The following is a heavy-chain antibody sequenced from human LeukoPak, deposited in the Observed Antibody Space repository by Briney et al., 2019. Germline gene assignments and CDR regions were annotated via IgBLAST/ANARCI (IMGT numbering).Heavy chain of an antibody. J-gene: IGHJ4*02. V-gene: IGHV1-69*05. D-gene: IGHD5-24*01. Sequence: SVKVSCKASGGTFSSYAISWVRQAPGQGLEWMGRIIPIFGTANYAQKFQGRVTITTDESTSTAYMELSSLRSKDTAVYYCARDGSDGYNLSFDYWGQGTLVTVSS. CDR1: GGTFSSYA. CDR3: ARDGSDGYNLSFDY. CDR2: IIPIFGTA.